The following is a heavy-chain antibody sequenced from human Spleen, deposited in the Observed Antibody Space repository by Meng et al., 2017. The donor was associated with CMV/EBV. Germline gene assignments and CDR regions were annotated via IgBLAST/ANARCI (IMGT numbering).Heavy chain of an antibody. J-gene: IGHJ4*02. CDR2: IYYSGST. Sequence: LTCTVSGGSISSYYWSWIRQPPGKGLEWIGYIYYSGSTNYNPSLKSRVTISVDTSKNQFSLKLSSVTAADTAVYYCARGGNSRIFDYWGQGTLVTVSS. CDR3: ARGGNSRIFDY. V-gene: IGHV4-59*01. CDR1: GGSISSYY. D-gene: IGHD1/OR15-1a*01.